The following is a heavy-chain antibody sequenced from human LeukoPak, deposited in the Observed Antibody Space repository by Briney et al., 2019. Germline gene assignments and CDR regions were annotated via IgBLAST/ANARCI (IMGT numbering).Heavy chain of an antibody. CDR2: IYLYGTT. Sequence: SSETLSLTCSVSAGSISSSSWWSWVRQSPVKGLEWIGEIYLYGTTNYNPSLKSRVTISVDTSKNQFSLKLSSVTAADTAVYYCAAWFGELFYAFDIWGQGTMVTVSS. V-gene: IGHV4-4*02. CDR1: AGSISSSSW. J-gene: IGHJ3*02. CDR3: AAWFGELFYAFDI. D-gene: IGHD3-10*01.